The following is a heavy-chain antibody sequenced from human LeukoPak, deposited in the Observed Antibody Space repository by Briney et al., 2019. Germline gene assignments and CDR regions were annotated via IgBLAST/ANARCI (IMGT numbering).Heavy chain of an antibody. CDR2: IYHSGST. V-gene: IGHV4-38-2*02. D-gene: IGHD4-17*01. Sequence: SETLSLTCTVSGYSISSGYYWGWIRQPPGKGLEWIGSIYHSGSTYYNPSLKSRVTISVDTSKNQFSLKLSSVTAADTAVYYCARDSNGDYVDAFDIWGQGTMVTVSS. J-gene: IGHJ3*02. CDR3: ARDSNGDYVDAFDI. CDR1: GYSISSGYY.